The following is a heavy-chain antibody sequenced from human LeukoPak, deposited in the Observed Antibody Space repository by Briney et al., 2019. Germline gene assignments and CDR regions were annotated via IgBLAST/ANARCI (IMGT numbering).Heavy chain of an antibody. CDR3: ARVGQWDDAFDI. J-gene: IGHJ3*02. Sequence: GGSLRLSCAASGFIFSSYSMNWVRQAPGKGLEWVSSISSSSIYIYYADSVKGRFTISRDNAKNSLYLQMNSLRAEDTAVYYCARVGQWDDAFDIWGQGTMVTVSS. CDR2: ISSSSIYI. V-gene: IGHV3-21*01. CDR1: GFIFSSYS. D-gene: IGHD1-26*01.